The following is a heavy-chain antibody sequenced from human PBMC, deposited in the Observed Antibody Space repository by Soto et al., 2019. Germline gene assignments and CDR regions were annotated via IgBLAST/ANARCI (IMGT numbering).Heavy chain of an antibody. Sequence: QIRLAQSGGEVKRPGASVKVSCKTSGYTFSSYTVAWVRQAPGQGVEWLGWISPGDGNTEYEQKCQGRVFMTADTLANTAYFELTSLTYDDTAVYYCARVESHFGESLHWGQGTPVTVS. CDR1: GYTFSSYT. CDR3: ARVESHFGESLH. CDR2: ISPGDGNT. V-gene: IGHV1-18*01. J-gene: IGHJ4*02. D-gene: IGHD3-10*01.